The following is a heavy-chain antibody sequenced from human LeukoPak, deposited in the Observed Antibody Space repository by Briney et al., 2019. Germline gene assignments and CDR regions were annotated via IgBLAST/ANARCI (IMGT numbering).Heavy chain of an antibody. V-gene: IGHV4-59*13. CDR3: ARGPYDSSGYYPDY. Sequence: PETLSLTCTVSGGSISSYYWSWIRQPPGKGLEWIGYIYYSGSTNYNPSLKSRVTISVDTSKNQFSLKLSSVTAADTAVYYCARGPYDSSGYYPDYWGQGTLVTVSS. CDR1: GGSISSYY. CDR2: IYYSGST. D-gene: IGHD3-22*01. J-gene: IGHJ4*02.